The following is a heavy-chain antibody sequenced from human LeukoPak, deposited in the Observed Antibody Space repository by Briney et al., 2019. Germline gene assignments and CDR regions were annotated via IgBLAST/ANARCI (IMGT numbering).Heavy chain of an antibody. J-gene: IGHJ4*02. CDR2: IYHSGST. D-gene: IGHD2-2*02. V-gene: IGHV4-30-2*01. CDR1: GGSISSGGYY. CDR3: ARGSIQGQYY. Sequence: SETLSLTCTVSGGSISSGGYYWSWIRQPPGKGLEWIGYIYHSGSTYYNPSLKSRVTISLDTSKNQFSLKLSSVTAADTAVYYCARGSIQGQYYWGQGTLVTVSS.